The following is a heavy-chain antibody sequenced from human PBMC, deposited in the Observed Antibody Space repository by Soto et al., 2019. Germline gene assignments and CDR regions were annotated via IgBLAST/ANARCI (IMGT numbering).Heavy chain of an antibody. CDR1: GGSVTSDEDY. CDR2: ISNSGST. CDR3: ATESGSTYGYFDH. Sequence: SETLSLTCTVSGGSVTSDEDYWTWIRHSPGKGLEWIGCISNSGSTGYNPSLKTRLSMSVGRSKNQFTLRLTSVTAADTAVYFCATESGSTYGYFDHWGQGTQVTVSS. D-gene: IGHD5-18*01. J-gene: IGHJ4*02. V-gene: IGHV4-30-4*01.